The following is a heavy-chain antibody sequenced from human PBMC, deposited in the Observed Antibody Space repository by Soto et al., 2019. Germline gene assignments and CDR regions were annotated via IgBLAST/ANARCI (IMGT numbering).Heavy chain of an antibody. V-gene: IGHV3-53*01. CDR1: GFTVSSNY. Sequence: LRLSCAASGFTVSSNYMSWVRQAPGKGLEWVSVIYSGGSTYYADSVKGRFTISRDNSKNTLYLQMNSLRAEDTAVYYCARDLRAVRFDYWGQGTLVTVSS. CDR3: ARDLRAVRFDY. D-gene: IGHD3-10*01. J-gene: IGHJ4*02. CDR2: IYSGGST.